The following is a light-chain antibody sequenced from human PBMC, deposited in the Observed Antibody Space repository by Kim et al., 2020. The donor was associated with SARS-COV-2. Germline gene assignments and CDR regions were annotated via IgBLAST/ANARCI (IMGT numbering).Light chain of an antibody. V-gene: IGKV3-20*01. J-gene: IGKJ5*01. Sequence: EIVLTQSPGTLSLSPRESATLSCRASQTIDNNYLAWYQQRFGQAPRLLIYGASSRATGIPDRFRGSGSGTVFTLTITRLEPEDFAVFYCQQYTTSPITFGQGTRLEIK. CDR3: QQYTTSPIT. CDR1: QTIDNNY. CDR2: GAS.